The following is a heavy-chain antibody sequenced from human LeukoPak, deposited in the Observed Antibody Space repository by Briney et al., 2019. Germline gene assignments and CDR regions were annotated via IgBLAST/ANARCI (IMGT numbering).Heavy chain of an antibody. Sequence: PSETLSLTCAVYGGSFSDYYGSWIRQSPGKGLEWIGEIKSTGTTNWIGETKHSESTNYKPSLKSRVTISADTSKNQFSLKLTSVTAADTAVYYCARVIGSDTRDYYLGYWGQGTLVTVYS. J-gene: IGHJ4*02. CDR1: GGSFSDYY. V-gene: IGHV4-34*01. CDR3: ARVIGSDTRDYYLGY. D-gene: IGHD2-2*01. CDR2: TKHSEST.